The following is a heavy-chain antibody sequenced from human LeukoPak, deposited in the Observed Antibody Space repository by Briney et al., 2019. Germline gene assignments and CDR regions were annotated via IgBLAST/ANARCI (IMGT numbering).Heavy chain of an antibody. Sequence: PSQTLSLTCTVSGGSISSGGYYWSWIRQHPGKGLEWIGYIYYSGSTNYNPSLKSRVTISVDTSKNQFSLKLSSVTAADTAVYYCARRGNWNDLDYWGQGTLVTVSS. D-gene: IGHD1-20*01. CDR1: GGSISSGGYY. CDR2: IYYSGST. CDR3: ARRGNWNDLDY. J-gene: IGHJ4*02. V-gene: IGHV4-31*03.